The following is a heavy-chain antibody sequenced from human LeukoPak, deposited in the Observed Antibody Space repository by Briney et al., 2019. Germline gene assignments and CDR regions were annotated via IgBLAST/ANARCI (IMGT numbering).Heavy chain of an antibody. CDR2: ISGDGGST. J-gene: IGHJ5*02. Sequence: GGSLRLSCAASGFTFDDYAMHWVRQAPGKGLEWVSLISGDGGSTYYADSVKGRFTISRDNSKNSLYLQMNSLRTEGTALYYCARSSGHAMWWFDPWGQGTLVTVSS. D-gene: IGHD6-19*01. V-gene: IGHV3-43*02. CDR3: ARSSGHAMWWFDP. CDR1: GFTFDDYA.